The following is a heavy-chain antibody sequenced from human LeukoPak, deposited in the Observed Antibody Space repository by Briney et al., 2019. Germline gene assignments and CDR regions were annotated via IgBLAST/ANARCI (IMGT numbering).Heavy chain of an antibody. V-gene: IGHV3-33*06. J-gene: IGHJ4*02. D-gene: IGHD2-2*01. CDR1: GFTFSSYG. CDR3: AKERTVARAPFVDY. CDR2: IWYDGSNK. Sequence: GRSLRLSCAVSGFTFSSYGMHWVRQAPGKGLEWVAVIWYDGSNKYYADSVKGRFTISRDNSKNTLYLQMNSLRAEVTAVYYCAKERTVARAPFVDYWGQGTLVTVSS.